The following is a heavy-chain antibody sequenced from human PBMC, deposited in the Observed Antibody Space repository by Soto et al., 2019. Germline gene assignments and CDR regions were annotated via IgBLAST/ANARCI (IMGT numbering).Heavy chain of an antibody. CDR2: IIPIFGTA. J-gene: IGHJ6*02. Sequence: SVKVSCKASGGTFSSYAISWVRQAPGQGLEWMGGIIPIFGTANYAQKFQGRVTITADESTSTAYMELSSLRSEDTAVYYCARGIAAAGLHGMDVWGHGTTVTVS. CDR3: ARGIAAAGLHGMDV. D-gene: IGHD6-13*01. V-gene: IGHV1-69*13. CDR1: GGTFSSYA.